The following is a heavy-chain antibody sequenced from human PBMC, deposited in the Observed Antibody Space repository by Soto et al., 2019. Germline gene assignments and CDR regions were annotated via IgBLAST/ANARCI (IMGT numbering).Heavy chain of an antibody. CDR2: ISGSGGTT. CDR3: TKDRNSLMLVVPATEYFQH. D-gene: IGHD2-15*01. J-gene: IGHJ1*01. Sequence: PGGSLRLSCAASGFTFSSYAMSWVRQAPGKGLEWVSDISGSGGTTYYADSVKGRFTVSRDNSKNTLYLQMNSLRAEDTAIYYCTKDRNSLMLVVPATEYFQHWGQGTLVTVSS. CDR1: GFTFSSYA. V-gene: IGHV3-23*01.